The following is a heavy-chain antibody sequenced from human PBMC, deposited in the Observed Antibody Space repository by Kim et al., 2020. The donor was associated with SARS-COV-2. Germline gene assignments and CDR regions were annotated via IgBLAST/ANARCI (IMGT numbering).Heavy chain of an antibody. D-gene: IGHD2-2*01. CDR2: IWYDGSNK. J-gene: IGHJ4*02. V-gene: IGHV3-33*01. CDR1: AFIFRTYG. Sequence: GGSLRLSCAASAFIFRTYGMHWVRQAPGKGLEWVAVIWYDGSNKYYADSVEGRFTISRDNSKNTLYLQMNSLRAEDTAVYYCAREGYCSSTSCPVNYFDYWGQGTLVTVSS. CDR3: AREGYCSSTSCPVNYFDY.